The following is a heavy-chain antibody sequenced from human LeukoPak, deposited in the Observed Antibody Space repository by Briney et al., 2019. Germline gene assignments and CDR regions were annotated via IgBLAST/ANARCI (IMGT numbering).Heavy chain of an antibody. CDR1: GYTFTSYA. V-gene: IGHV1-3*01. Sequence: GASVKVSCKASGYTFTSYAMHWVRQAPGQRLEWMGWINAGNGNTKYSQKFQGRVTITRDTSASTAYMELSSLRSEDTAVYYCARHRETTAGTLDYWGQGTPVTVSS. J-gene: IGHJ4*02. D-gene: IGHD6-13*01. CDR2: INAGNGNT. CDR3: ARHRETTAGTLDY.